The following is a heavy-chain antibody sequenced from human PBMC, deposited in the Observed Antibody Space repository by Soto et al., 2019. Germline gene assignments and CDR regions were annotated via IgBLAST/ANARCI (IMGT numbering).Heavy chain of an antibody. CDR3: AKDQFSLAAASPGDYYYYGMDV. D-gene: IGHD6-13*01. V-gene: IGHV3-23*01. Sequence: GESLKISCAASGFTFSSYAMSWVRQAPGKGLEWVSAISGSGGSTYYADSVKGRFTISRDNSKNTQYLQMNSLRAEVTAVYYCAKDQFSLAAASPGDYYYYGMDVWGQGTTVTVSS. J-gene: IGHJ6*02. CDR1: GFTFSSYA. CDR2: ISGSGGST.